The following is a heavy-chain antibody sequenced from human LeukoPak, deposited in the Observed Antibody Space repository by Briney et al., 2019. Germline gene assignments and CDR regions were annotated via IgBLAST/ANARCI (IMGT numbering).Heavy chain of an antibody. CDR2: IYSGGIT. CDR3: ATYSSGYYYFDY. CDR1: GFTVSSNY. V-gene: IGHV3-53*01. J-gene: IGHJ4*02. D-gene: IGHD3-22*01. Sequence: SGGSLRLSCAASGFTVSSNYMTWVRQAPGKGLEWVSVIYSGGITYYADSVKGRFTISRDNSKNTLYLQMNSLRAEDTAVYYCATYSSGYYYFDYWGQGTLVTVSS.